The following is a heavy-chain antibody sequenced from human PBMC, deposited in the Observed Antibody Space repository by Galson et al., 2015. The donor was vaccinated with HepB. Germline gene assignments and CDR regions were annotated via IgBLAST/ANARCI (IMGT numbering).Heavy chain of an antibody. V-gene: IGHV5-51*03. Sequence: QSGAEVKKPGESLKISCTGSGYSFTNYWIAWVRQMPGKGLEWMGIIHPGDSDTRYSPSFQGQVTISADKSISTAYLQWSSLKASDTAMYYCARVPVASPGYSYQYMDVWGKGTTVTVSS. CDR3: ARVPVASPGYSYQYMDV. CDR2: IHPGDSDT. D-gene: IGHD2-2*01. CDR1: GYSFTNYW. J-gene: IGHJ6*03.